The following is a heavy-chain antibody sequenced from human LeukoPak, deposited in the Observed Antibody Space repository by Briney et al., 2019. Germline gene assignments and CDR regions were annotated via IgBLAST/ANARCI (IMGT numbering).Heavy chain of an antibody. J-gene: IGHJ4*02. V-gene: IGHV3-48*01. CDR3: ARGNGWYCVY. CDR1: GFTFSTYS. Sequence: GGSLRLSCAASGFTFSTYSMNWVRQAPGKGLEWVSYISSSSNTIYYADSVKGRFTISRDNAKNSLFLQMSSLRAEDTAVYYCARGNGWYCVYWGQGILVTVSS. CDR2: ISSSSNTI. D-gene: IGHD6-19*01.